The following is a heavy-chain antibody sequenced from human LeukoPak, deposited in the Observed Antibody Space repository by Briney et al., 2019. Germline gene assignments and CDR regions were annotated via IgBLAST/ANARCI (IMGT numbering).Heavy chain of an antibody. CDR2: IYTSGST. Sequence: RIYTSGSTNYNPSLKSRVTMSVDTSKNQFSLKLSSVTAADTAVYYCAREGDYYYYYGMDVWGQGTTVTVSS. V-gene: IGHV4-4*07. CDR3: AREGDYYYYYGMDV. J-gene: IGHJ6*02.